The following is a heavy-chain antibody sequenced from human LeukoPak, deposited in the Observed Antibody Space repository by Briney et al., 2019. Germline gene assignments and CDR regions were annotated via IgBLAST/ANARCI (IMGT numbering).Heavy chain of an antibody. CDR1: GYTFTGYY. V-gene: IGHV1-2*02. D-gene: IGHD3-9*01. Sequence: ASVKVSCKASGYTFTGYYMHWVRQAPGQGLEWMGWINPNSGGTNYAQKFQGRVTMTRDTSISTAYMELSRLRSDDTAVYYCAREFLHYDILTGYYRKDDAFDIWGQGTMVTVSS. J-gene: IGHJ3*02. CDR3: AREFLHYDILTGYYRKDDAFDI. CDR2: INPNSGGT.